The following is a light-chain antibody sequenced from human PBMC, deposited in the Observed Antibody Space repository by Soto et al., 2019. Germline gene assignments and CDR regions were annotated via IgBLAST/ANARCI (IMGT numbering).Light chain of an antibody. CDR1: SSDVGYYDY. CDR2: EVS. J-gene: IGLJ1*01. V-gene: IGLV2-14*01. CDR3: SSYTSSSTYV. Sequence: QSVLTQPPSASGFPGQSVTISCTGTSSDVGYYDYVSWYQQHPGKAPKVMIYEVSNRPSGVSNRFSGSKSGNTASLTISGLQAEDEADYYCSSYTSSSTYVFGTGTKVTVL.